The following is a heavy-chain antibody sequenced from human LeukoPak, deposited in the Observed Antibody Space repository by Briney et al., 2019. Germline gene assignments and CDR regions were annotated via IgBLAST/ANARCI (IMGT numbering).Heavy chain of an antibody. J-gene: IGHJ5*02. CDR3: ARAPRGFGEFPAHPFDP. Sequence: PSETLSLTCTVSGGSISSSSYYWGWIRQPPGKGLEWIGSIYYSGTTYYNPSLKSRVTISVDTTKNQFSLKLSSVTAADTAVYYCARAPRGFGEFPAHPFDPWGQGTLVTVSS. CDR2: IYYSGTT. V-gene: IGHV4-39*07. CDR1: GGSISSSSYY. D-gene: IGHD3-10*01.